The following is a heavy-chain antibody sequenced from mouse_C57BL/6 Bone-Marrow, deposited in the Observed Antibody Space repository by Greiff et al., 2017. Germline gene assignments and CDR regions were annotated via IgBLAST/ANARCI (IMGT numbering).Heavy chain of an antibody. Sequence: VQLQQSGAELVRPGTSVKLSCKASGYTFTSYWMHWVKQRPGQGLEWIGVIDPSDSYTNYNQKFKGKATLTVDTSSSTAYMQLSSLTSEDSAVYYCARGRIYYGPMDYWGQGTSVTVSS. CDR1: GYTFTSYW. D-gene: IGHD2-1*01. CDR3: ARGRIYYGPMDY. CDR2: IDPSDSYT. J-gene: IGHJ4*01. V-gene: IGHV1-59*01.